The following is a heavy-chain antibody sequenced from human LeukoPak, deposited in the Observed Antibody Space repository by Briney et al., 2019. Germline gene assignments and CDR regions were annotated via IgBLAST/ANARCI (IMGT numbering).Heavy chain of an antibody. CDR1: GGSISIYY. J-gene: IGHJ6*04. Sequence: SETLSLPCTVSGGSISIYYWGWIRQPPGKGLEWIGYIYFTGSTNYNPSLKSRVTISVDTSKNQFSMKLSSVTAADTAVYYCAREPHSMKYYYGSGSLAGILDVWGKGTTVTVSS. CDR3: AREPHSMKYYYGSGSLAGILDV. D-gene: IGHD3-10*01. CDR2: IYFTGST. V-gene: IGHV4-59*01.